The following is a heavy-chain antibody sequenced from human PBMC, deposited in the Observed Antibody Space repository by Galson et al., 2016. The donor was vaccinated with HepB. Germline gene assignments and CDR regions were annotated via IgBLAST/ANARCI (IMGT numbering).Heavy chain of an antibody. D-gene: IGHD6-19*01. CDR2: IYSGGST. CDR1: GFTVSNNY. Sequence: SLRLSCAASGFTVSNNYMIWVRQAPGKGLEWVSLIYSGGSTSYADSVKGRFTISRDSSQNTLYLQMNSLRAEDTAVYYCAGRHSQWPHWGQGTLVTVSS. CDR3: AGRHSQWPH. V-gene: IGHV3-53*01. J-gene: IGHJ4*02.